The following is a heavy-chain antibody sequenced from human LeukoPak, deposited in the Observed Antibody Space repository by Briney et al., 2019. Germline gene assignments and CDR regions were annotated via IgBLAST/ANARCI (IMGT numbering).Heavy chain of an antibody. V-gene: IGHV4-34*01. J-gene: IGHJ4*02. Sequence: SETLSLTCTVSGGSISSYYWSWIRQPPGKGLEWIGEINHSGSTNYNPLLKSRVTISVDTSKNQFSRKLSSVTAADRAVYYCARHSYYDSSGYYPPSGAYFDYWGQGTLVTVSS. CDR1: GGSISSYY. CDR2: INHSGST. CDR3: ARHSYYDSSGYYPPSGAYFDY. D-gene: IGHD3-22*01.